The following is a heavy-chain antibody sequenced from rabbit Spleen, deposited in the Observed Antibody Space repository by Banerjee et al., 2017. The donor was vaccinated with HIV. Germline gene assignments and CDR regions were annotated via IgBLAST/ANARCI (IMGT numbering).Heavy chain of an antibody. Sequence: QEQLVESGGGLVKPEGSLTLTCKASGFSFSDRDVMCWVRQAPGKGLEWIACIYAGSSGSTVYASWAKGRFTISKTSSTTVTLQMTSLTAADSATYFCAKGGGDGGWSLSRPNLWGQGTLVTVS. CDR2: IYAGSSGST. CDR3: AKGGGDGGWSLSRPNL. CDR1: GFSFSDRDV. V-gene: IGHV1S45*01. D-gene: IGHD2-1*01. J-gene: IGHJ4*01.